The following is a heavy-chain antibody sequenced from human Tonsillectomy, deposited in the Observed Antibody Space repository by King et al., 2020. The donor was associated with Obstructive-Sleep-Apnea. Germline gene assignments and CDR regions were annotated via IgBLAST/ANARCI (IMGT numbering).Heavy chain of an antibody. CDR1: GFTFDDYA. Sequence: VQLVESGGGLVQPGRSLRLSCAASGFTFDDYAMHWVRQAPGKGLEWVSGSSWNSGSIGYAASVKGRFTISRDNAKNSLYLQMNSLRAEDTALYYCAKANWDSSPFDYWGQGTLVTVSS. D-gene: IGHD1-7*01. CDR2: SSWNSGSI. V-gene: IGHV3-9*01. CDR3: AKANWDSSPFDY. J-gene: IGHJ4*02.